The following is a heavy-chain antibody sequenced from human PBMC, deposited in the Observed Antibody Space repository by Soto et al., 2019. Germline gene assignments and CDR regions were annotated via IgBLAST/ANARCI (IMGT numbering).Heavy chain of an antibody. CDR2: IIPIFGTA. D-gene: IGHD2-15*01. CDR3: ERDRGGYCSGGSFSNWFDP. Sequence: QVQLVQSGAEVKKPGSSVKVSCKASGGTFSSYAISWVRQAPGQGLEWMGGIIPIFGTANYAQKFQGRVTITADKSTSTAYMELSSLRSEDTAVYYCERDRGGYCSGGSFSNWFDPWGQGTLVTVSS. CDR1: GGTFSSYA. J-gene: IGHJ5*02. V-gene: IGHV1-69*06.